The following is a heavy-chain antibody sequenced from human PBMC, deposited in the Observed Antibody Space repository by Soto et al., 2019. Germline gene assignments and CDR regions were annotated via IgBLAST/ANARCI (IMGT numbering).Heavy chain of an antibody. CDR2: INPNSGGT. V-gene: IGHV1-2*04. Sequence: ASVKVSCKASGYTFTGYYMHWVRQAPGQGLERMGWINPNSGGTNYAQKKQGWVTMTRDTSISTAYMELSRLRTDDMAVYYCARDLYCSSTSCYNYYYGMDVWGQGTTVTVSS. CDR3: ARDLYCSSTSCYNYYYGMDV. D-gene: IGHD2-2*02. CDR1: GYTFTGYY. J-gene: IGHJ6*02.